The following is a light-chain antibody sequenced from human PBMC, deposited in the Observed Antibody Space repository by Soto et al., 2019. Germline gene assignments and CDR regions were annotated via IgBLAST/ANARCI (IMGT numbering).Light chain of an antibody. V-gene: IGLV1-44*01. J-gene: IGLJ2*01. Sequence: QSVLTQPPSASGTPGQRVTISCSGSSSNIESNTVYWYQQLPGMAPRLLIHTNDRRPSGVPDRFSGSKSGTSASLAISGLQSEDEADYYCLAWDDSLNGKLFGTGTKLTVL. CDR3: LAWDDSLNGKL. CDR1: SSNIESNT. CDR2: TND.